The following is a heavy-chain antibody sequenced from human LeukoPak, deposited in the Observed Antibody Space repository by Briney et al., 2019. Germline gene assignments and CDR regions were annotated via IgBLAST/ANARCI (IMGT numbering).Heavy chain of an antibody. Sequence: SETLSLTCTVSGGSISNGGYYWSWIRQPPGKGPEWIGEIDHIGRTKYNPSLKSRLTISIDTSKNQFSLRLGSLTAADTAVYYCAKPIDCSSTICTGPMDVWGKGTTVIVSA. CDR3: AKPIDCSSTICTGPMDV. CDR1: GGSISNGGYY. V-gene: IGHV4-39*01. CDR2: IDHIGRT. J-gene: IGHJ6*04. D-gene: IGHD2-2*01.